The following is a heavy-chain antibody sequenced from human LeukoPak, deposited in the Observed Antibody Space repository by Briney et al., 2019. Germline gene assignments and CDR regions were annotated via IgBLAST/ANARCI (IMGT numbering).Heavy chain of an antibody. J-gene: IGHJ4*02. V-gene: IGHV1-18*01. Sequence: ASVKVSCKASGYTFTSYGISWVRQAPGQGLEWMGWISAYNGNTNYAQKPQGRVTMTTDTSTSTAYMELRSLRSDATAVYYCARGPRPGIAAAPGGYWGQGTLVTVSS. CDR2: ISAYNGNT. CDR3: ARGPRPGIAAAPGGY. D-gene: IGHD6-13*01. CDR1: GYTFTSYG.